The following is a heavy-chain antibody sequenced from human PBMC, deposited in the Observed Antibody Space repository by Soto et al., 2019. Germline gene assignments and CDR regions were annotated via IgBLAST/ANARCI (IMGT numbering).Heavy chain of an antibody. J-gene: IGHJ4*02. CDR1: GFNVGNNY. CDR2: IHRVGST. Sequence: EVHLVESGGGLVQPGGSLRLSCAASGFNVGNNYMSWVRQAPGKGLEWVSIIHRVGSTYYADSVKGRFTISRDSSKNTLYLQINGLTAEDTAVYYCARSGNTYGSPFDFWGQGTPVNVSS. D-gene: IGHD5-18*01. V-gene: IGHV3-66*01. CDR3: ARSGNTYGSPFDF.